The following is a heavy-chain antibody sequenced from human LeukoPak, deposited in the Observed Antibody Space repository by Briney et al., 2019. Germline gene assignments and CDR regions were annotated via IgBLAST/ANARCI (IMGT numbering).Heavy chain of an antibody. V-gene: IGHV3-30*02. CDR3: AKGGPRSRWNPPSVDY. J-gene: IGHJ4*02. Sequence: GGSLRLSCAASGFTFSSYGMHWVRQAPGKGLEWVAFIRYDGSNKYYADSVKGRFTISRDNSKNTLYLQMNSLRAEDTAVYYCAKGGPRSRWNPPSVDYWGQGTLVTVSS. D-gene: IGHD1-1*01. CDR1: GFTFSSYG. CDR2: IRYDGSNK.